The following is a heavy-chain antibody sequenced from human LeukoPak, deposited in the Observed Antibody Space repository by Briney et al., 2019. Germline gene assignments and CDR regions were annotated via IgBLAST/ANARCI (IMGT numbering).Heavy chain of an antibody. D-gene: IGHD1-1*01. CDR3: ARGGTPPVTYYYYYGMDV. J-gene: IGHJ6*02. CDR2: INSDGSST. Sequence: PGGSLRLSCAASGFTFSSYWMHWVRQAPGKGLVWVSRINSDGSSTSYADSVKGRFTISRDNAKNSLYLQMNSLRAGDTAVYYCARGGTPPVTYYYYYGMDVWGQGTTVTVSS. CDR1: GFTFSSYW. V-gene: IGHV3-74*01.